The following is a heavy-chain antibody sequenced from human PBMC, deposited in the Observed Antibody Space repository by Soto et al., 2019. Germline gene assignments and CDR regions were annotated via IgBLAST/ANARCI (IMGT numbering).Heavy chain of an antibody. D-gene: IGHD6-13*01. CDR3: AKVGYSSSSFGMDV. Sequence: EVQLLESGGGLVQPGGSLRLSCAASGFTFSSYAMSWVRQAPGKGLEWVSAISGGGGSTYYADSMKGRFTISRDNSKNTLYLQMNSLRAEDTAVYYCAKVGYSSSSFGMDVWGQGTTVTVSS. CDR1: GFTFSSYA. V-gene: IGHV3-23*01. J-gene: IGHJ6*02. CDR2: ISGGGGST.